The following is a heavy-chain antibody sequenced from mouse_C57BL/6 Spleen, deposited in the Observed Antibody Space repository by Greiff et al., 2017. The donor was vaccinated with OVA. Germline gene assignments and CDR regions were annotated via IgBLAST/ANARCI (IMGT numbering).Heavy chain of an antibody. CDR1: GFSFNTYA. J-gene: IGHJ2*01. D-gene: IGHD2-3*01. CDR3: VRDDGYYPYYFDY. CDR2: IRSKSNNYAT. Sequence: EVKLMESGGGLVQPKGSLKLSCAASGFSFNTYAMNWVRQAPGKGLEWVARIRSKSNNYATYYADSVKDRFTISRDDSESMLYLQMNNLKTEDTAMYYCVRDDGYYPYYFDYWGQGTTLTVSS. V-gene: IGHV10-1*01.